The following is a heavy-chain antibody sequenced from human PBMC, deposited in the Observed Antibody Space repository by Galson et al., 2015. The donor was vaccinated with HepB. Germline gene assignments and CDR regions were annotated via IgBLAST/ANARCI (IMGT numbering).Heavy chain of an antibody. D-gene: IGHD6-13*01. CDR1: GSIFSSYA. Sequence: SLRLSCAASGSIFSSYAMHWARQAPGKGLEGVALISYDGTNKYYADSVKGRFSISRDNSKNTLDLQMNSLRVEDTAVYYCAKGISYSSSWSSVDYWGQGTLVIVSS. J-gene: IGHJ4*02. CDR3: AKGISYSSSWSSVDY. CDR2: ISYDGTNK. V-gene: IGHV3-30*04.